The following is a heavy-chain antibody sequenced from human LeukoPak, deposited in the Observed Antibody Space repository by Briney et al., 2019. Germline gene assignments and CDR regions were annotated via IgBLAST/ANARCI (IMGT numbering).Heavy chain of an antibody. J-gene: IGHJ4*02. D-gene: IGHD1-14*01. Sequence: PGGSLRLSCAASGFTFSSYGMHWVRQAPGKGLEWVAVISYDGSNKYYADSVKGRFTISRDNSKNTLYLQMNSLRAEDTAVYYCAKEVLTPGPGGYFDYWGQGTLVTASS. V-gene: IGHV3-30*18. CDR3: AKEVLTPGPGGYFDY. CDR1: GFTFSSYG. CDR2: ISYDGSNK.